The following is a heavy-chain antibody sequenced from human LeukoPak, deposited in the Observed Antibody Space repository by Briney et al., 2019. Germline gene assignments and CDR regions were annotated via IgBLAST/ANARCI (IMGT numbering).Heavy chain of an antibody. V-gene: IGHV3-30*04. J-gene: IGHJ4*02. CDR2: ISYDGSNK. CDR3: ARDRSSSWYGYFDY. CDR1: GFTFSSYA. D-gene: IGHD6-13*01. Sequence: QSGGSLRLSCAASGFTFSSYAMHWVRQAPGKGLEWVAVISYDGSNKYYADSVKGRFTISRDNSKNTLYLQMNSLRAEDTAVYYCARDRSSSWYGYFDYWGQGTLVTVPS.